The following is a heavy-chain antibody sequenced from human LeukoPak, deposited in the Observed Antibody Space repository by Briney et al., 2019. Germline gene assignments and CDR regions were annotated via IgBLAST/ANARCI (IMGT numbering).Heavy chain of an antibody. Sequence: ASAMVSCKASGYTFTGYYIHWVRQAPGQGLEWMGWNNPNSGDTKYAKKFQGRVTMTREKSISKAFIELNSLVSDAEAVDYCSRYCSTATCSEGDVYWGQGTLVTVSS. D-gene: IGHD2-2*01. V-gene: IGHV1-2*02. CDR1: GYTFTGYY. CDR2: NNPNSGDT. CDR3: SRYCSTATCSEGDVY. J-gene: IGHJ4*02.